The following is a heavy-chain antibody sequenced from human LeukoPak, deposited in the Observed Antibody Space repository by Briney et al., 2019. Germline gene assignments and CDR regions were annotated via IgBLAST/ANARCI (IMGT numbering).Heavy chain of an antibody. CDR2: IKQDGSEK. J-gene: IGHJ6*03. Sequence: GGSLRLSCAASGFTFSSYWMSWVRQAPGKGLEWVANIKQDGSEKYYVDSVKGRFTISRDNAKNSLYLQMNSLRAEDTAVYYCARDGGIIAAAAYYYYMDVWGKGTTVTVSS. D-gene: IGHD6-13*01. CDR1: GFTFSSYW. V-gene: IGHV3-7*01. CDR3: ARDGGIIAAAAYYYYMDV.